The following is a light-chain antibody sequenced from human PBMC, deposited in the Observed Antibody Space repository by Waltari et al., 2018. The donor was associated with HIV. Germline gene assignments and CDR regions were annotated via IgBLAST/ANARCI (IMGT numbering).Light chain of an antibody. CDR1: SSDVGGYNY. CDR2: DVS. V-gene: IGLV2-14*03. J-gene: IGLJ2*01. CDR3: SSYTSSSVV. Sequence: QPALTQPASVSGSPGPSFTTSCTGTSSDVGGYNYVSWYQQHPGKAPTPLIYDVSNRPQVVANRFSGAKSGNTASLTISGLQAEDEADYYCSSYTSSSVVFGGGTKLTGL.